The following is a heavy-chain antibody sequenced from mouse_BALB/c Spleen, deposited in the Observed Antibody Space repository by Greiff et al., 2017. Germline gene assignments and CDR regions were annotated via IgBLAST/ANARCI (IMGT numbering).Heavy chain of an antibody. CDR2: IRNKANGYTT. D-gene: IGHD2-2*01. CDR1: GFTFTDYY. V-gene: IGHV7-3*02. Sequence: EVQLVESGGGLVQPGGSLRLSCATSGFTFTDYYMSWVRQPPGKALEWLGFIRNKANGYTTEYSASVKGRFTISRDNSQSILYLQMNTLRAEDSATYYCARVYGYGEVDYWGQGTTLTVSS. J-gene: IGHJ2*01. CDR3: ARVYGYGEVDY.